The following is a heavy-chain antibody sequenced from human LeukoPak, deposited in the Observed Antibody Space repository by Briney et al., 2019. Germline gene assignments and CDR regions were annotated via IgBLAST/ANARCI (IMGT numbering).Heavy chain of an antibody. D-gene: IGHD3-10*01. CDR1: GGSISSYY. V-gene: IGHV4-59*08. CDR2: IYYSGST. CDR3: ARRRDGFQGVYYYYMDV. J-gene: IGHJ6*03. Sequence: SETLSLTCTVSGGSISSYYWSWIRHPPGKGLEWIGYIYYSGSTNYNPSLKSRVTISVDTSKNQFSLKLSSVTAADTAVYYCARRRDGFQGVYYYYMDVWGKGTSVTVSS.